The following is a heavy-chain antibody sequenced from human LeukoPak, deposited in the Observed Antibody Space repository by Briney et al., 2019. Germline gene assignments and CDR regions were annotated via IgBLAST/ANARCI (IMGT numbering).Heavy chain of an antibody. CDR1: GDSISDYY. J-gene: IGHJ6*03. CDR3: ARVYYYYYYMDV. V-gene: IGHV4-34*01. CDR2: INHSGST. Sequence: PSETLSLTCTVSGDSISDYYWSWIRQPPGKGLEWIGEINHSGSTNYNPSLKSRVTISVDTSKNQFSLKLSSVTAADTAVYYCARVYYYYYYMDVWGKGTTVTVSS.